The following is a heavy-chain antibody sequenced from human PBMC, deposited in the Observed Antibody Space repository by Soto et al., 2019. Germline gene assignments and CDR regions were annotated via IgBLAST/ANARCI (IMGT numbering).Heavy chain of an antibody. Sequence: GGSLRLSCAASGFTFSSYAMSWVRQAPGKGLEWVSAISGSGGSTYYADSVKGRFTISRDNSKNTLYLQMNSLRAEDTAVYYCAKGGCSSTSCYMYYYYYYMDVWGKGTPVTVSS. D-gene: IGHD2-2*02. CDR1: GFTFSSYA. CDR2: ISGSGGST. CDR3: AKGGCSSTSCYMYYYYYYMDV. J-gene: IGHJ6*03. V-gene: IGHV3-23*01.